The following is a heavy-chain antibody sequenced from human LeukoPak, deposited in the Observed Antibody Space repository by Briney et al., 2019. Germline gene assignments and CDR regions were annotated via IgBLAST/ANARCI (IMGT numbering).Heavy chain of an antibody. CDR2: IYYSGST. V-gene: IGHV4-38-2*02. D-gene: IGHD2/OR15-2a*01. CDR1: GYSISSGYY. J-gene: IGHJ4*02. CDR3: ARDRGDLVLY. Sequence: SETLSLTCTVSGYSISSGYYWGWIRQPPGKGLEWIGSIYYSGSTYYNPSLKSRVTISVDTSKNQFSLKLSSVTAADTAVYYCARDRGDLVLYWGQGTLVTVSS.